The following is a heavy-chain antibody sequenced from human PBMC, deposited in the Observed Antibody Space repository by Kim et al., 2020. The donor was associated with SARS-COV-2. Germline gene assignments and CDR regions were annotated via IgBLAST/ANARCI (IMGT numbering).Heavy chain of an antibody. V-gene: IGHV4-34*01. Sequence: SETLSLTCAVYGGSFSGYYWSWIRQPPGKGLEWIGEINHSGSTNYNPSLKSRVTISVDTSKNQFSLKLSSVTAADTAVYYCARGVVPAANIWGWFDPWGQGTLVTVSS. CDR1: GGSFSGYY. CDR3: ARGVVPAANIWGWFDP. D-gene: IGHD2-2*01. J-gene: IGHJ5*02. CDR2: INHSGST.